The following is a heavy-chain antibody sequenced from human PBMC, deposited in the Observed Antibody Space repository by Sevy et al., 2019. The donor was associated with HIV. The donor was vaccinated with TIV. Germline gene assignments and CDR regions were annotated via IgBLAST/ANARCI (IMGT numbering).Heavy chain of an antibody. CDR1: GFTFSDYY. J-gene: IGHJ4*02. V-gene: IGHV3-11*04. CDR3: ARITGWRLDD. Sequence: GGSLRLSCAASGFTFSDYYMSWIRQAPGKGLEWVSNISNSGGTTYYADSVKGRFTISRDNAKNTLYLQMNSLRAEDTAVYYCARITGWRLDDWGQGTLVTVSS. D-gene: IGHD6-19*01. CDR2: ISNSGGTT.